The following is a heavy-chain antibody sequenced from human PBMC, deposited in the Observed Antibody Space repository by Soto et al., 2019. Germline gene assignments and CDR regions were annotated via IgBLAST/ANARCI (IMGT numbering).Heavy chain of an antibody. CDR3: ARDWGTPGRGSAVGYYYHYGMDV. V-gene: IGHV3-7*05. CDR1: EFTFNTYW. Sequence: EVQLVESGGGLVQPGGSVRLSCLASEFTFNTYWMNWVRQAPGRGLEWVANIKDDGSEKNYVDSVKGRFTISRDNAKNSLYLQMNSLRGEDTAVYFCARDWGTPGRGSAVGYYYHYGMDVWGQWTTVTVSS. J-gene: IGHJ6*02. CDR2: IKDDGSEK. D-gene: IGHD6-19*01.